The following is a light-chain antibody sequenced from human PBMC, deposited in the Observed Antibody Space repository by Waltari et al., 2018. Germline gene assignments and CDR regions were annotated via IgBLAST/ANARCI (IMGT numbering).Light chain of an antibody. CDR3: QSYDSSLSGSVV. CDR2: GNS. V-gene: IGLV1-40*01. Sequence: QSVLTQPPSVSGAPGQRVTISCTGRSSHIGAGSDVPWYQQLPGTAPKLLIYGNSNRPSGVPDRFSGSKSGTSASLAITGLQAEDEADYYCQSYDSSLSGSVVFGGGTKLTVL. CDR1: SSHIGAGSD. J-gene: IGLJ2*01.